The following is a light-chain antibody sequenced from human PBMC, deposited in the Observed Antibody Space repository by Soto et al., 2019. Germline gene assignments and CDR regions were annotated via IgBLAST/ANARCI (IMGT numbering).Light chain of an antibody. J-gene: IGKJ4*01. Sequence: DSVMTQSTDSLAVSLGERATINCKSSQSVLHSSNSNNYLAWYLQKPGQPPKLLIKWASTRESGVPDRFSGSGSGTEFTLTISSLQSEDFAVYYCQQYNNWPPLTFGGGTKVDIK. V-gene: IGKV4-1*01. CDR1: QSVLHSSNSNNY. CDR2: WAS. CDR3: QQYNNWPPLT.